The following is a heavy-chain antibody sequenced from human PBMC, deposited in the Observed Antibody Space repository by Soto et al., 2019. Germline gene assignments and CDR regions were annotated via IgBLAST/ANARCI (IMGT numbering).Heavy chain of an antibody. V-gene: IGHV3-30*18. CDR2: VSYDGSYK. CDR1: GFTFSDYG. J-gene: IGHJ4*02. Sequence: QVQLVESGGGVAQSGRSLRLSCAVSGFTFSDYGMHWVRQAPGKGLEWVAVVSYDGSYKYYADSVKGRFTVSRDLSGNTLFLQMNSLRLEDTAVYFFAKEMYPRTGLDSSSPWGDYWGQGTLVAVSS. D-gene: IGHD6-6*01. CDR3: AKEMYPRTGLDSSSPWGDY.